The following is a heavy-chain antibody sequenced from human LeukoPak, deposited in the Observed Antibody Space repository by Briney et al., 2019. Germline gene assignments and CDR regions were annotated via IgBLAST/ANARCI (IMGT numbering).Heavy chain of an antibody. J-gene: IGHJ4*02. V-gene: IGHV4-34*01. CDR3: ARGSSWYQPDY. Sequence: SETLSLTCAVYGGSFSGYYWSWIRQPPGKGLEWIGEINHSGSTNYNPSLKSRVTISVDTPKSQFSLKLSSVTAADTAVYYCARGSSWYQPDYWGQGTLVTVSS. D-gene: IGHD6-13*01. CDR1: GGSFSGYY. CDR2: INHSGST.